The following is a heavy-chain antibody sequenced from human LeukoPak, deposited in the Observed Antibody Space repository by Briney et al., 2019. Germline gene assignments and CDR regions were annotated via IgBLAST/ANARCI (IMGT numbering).Heavy chain of an antibody. CDR2: IYYTGST. CDR1: GGSFSSSSYY. J-gene: IGHJ4*02. D-gene: IGHD3-22*01. V-gene: IGHV4-39*01. Sequence: SETLSLTCTVSGGSFSSSSYYWGWIRQPPGKGLEWIGNIYYTGSTYYNPSLKSRVTISLDTSKNQFSLKLSSVTAADTAVYYCARTYDSSGYQYFDYWGQGTLVTVSS. CDR3: ARTYDSSGYQYFDY.